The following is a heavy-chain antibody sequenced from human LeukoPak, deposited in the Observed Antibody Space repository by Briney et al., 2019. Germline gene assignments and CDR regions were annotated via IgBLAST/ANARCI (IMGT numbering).Heavy chain of an antibody. CDR1: GGSISSSTYY. Sequence: SETLSLTCTVSGGSISSSTYYWGWIRQPRGKGLEWIGSIYYSGSTYYNPSLKSRVTISVDTSKNQFSLKVNSVTAADTAVYYCARHRDYSIDYFDYWGQGTLVTVSS. J-gene: IGHJ4*02. CDR3: ARHRDYSIDYFDY. CDR2: IYYSGST. D-gene: IGHD4-11*01. V-gene: IGHV4-39*01.